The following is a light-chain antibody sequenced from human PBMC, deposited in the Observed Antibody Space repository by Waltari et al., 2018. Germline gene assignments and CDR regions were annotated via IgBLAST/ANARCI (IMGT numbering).Light chain of an antibody. CDR2: GAS. Sequence: EIVLTQSPGTLSLSPGESATLSCRASQSVSNNCLNWYQQKPGQAPRLLIYGASSRATGIPDRFSGSGSGTDFTLTISRLEPEDFAVYYCQQYDSIVLTFGGGTKVEI. V-gene: IGKV3-20*01. CDR3: QQYDSIVLT. CDR1: QSVSNNC. J-gene: IGKJ4*01.